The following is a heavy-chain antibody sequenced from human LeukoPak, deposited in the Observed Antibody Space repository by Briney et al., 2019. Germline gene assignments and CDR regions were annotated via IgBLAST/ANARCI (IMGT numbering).Heavy chain of an antibody. J-gene: IGHJ6*02. CDR3: ASSITGYYGMDV. CDR1: GGTFSSYA. Sequence: SVKVSCKASGGTFSSYAISWVRQAPGQGLEWMGRIIPILGIANYAQKFRGRVTITADKSTSTAYMELSSLRSEDTAVYYCASSITGYYGMDVWGQGTTVTVSS. CDR2: IIPILGIA. D-gene: IGHD3-10*01. V-gene: IGHV1-69*04.